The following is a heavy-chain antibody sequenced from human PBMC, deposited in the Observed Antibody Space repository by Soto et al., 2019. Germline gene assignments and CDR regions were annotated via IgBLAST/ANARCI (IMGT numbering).Heavy chain of an antibody. Sequence: QLQLQESGSGLVKPSQTLFLTCAVSGGSISSGGYSWSWIRQPPGKGLEWIGYIYHSGSTYYNPSRRSRVTISVARSKNQFSLKRSSVTAADTAVYYCAAGGGLPRYYWGQGTLVTVSS. CDR3: AAGGGLPRYY. CDR2: IYHSGST. J-gene: IGHJ4*02. D-gene: IGHD5-12*01. CDR1: GGSISSGGYS. V-gene: IGHV4-30-2*01.